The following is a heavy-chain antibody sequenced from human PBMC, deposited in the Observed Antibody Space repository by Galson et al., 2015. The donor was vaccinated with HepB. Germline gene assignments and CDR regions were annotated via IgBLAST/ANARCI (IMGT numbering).Heavy chain of an antibody. D-gene: IGHD2-2*01. CDR2: ISYDGSSK. Sequence: SLRLSCAASGFTFSSYGMHWVRQAPGKGLEWVAFISYDGSSKFYADSVRGRFTISRDNSKSTLFLQTNSLRSEDTAVYYCASPDMIEVYCSSTSCPYYGMDVWGQGTTVTVSS. V-gene: IGHV3-30*03. CDR1: GFTFSSYG. CDR3: ASPDMIEVYCSSTSCPYYGMDV. J-gene: IGHJ6*02.